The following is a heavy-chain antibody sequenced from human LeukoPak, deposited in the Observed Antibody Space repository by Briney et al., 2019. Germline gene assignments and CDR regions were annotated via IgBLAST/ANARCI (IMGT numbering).Heavy chain of an antibody. CDR3: ATIVGATIYAFDF. J-gene: IGHJ3*01. D-gene: IGHD1-26*01. Sequence: ASVNVSCKASGYTFTSYAMNWVRPAPGQGLEGMGCINTNTGNPTYAQGFTGRFVFSLDTSVSTAYLQISSLRAEDTAVYYCATIVGATIYAFDFWGEGTKVTVSS. V-gene: IGHV7-4-1*02. CDR2: INTNTGNP. CDR1: GYTFTSYA.